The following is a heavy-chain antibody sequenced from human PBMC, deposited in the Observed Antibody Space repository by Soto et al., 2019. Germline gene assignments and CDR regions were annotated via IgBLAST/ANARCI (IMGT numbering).Heavy chain of an antibody. D-gene: IGHD3-3*01. CDR2: ISSSSSYI. CDR1: GFTFSSYS. CDR3: ARSLLDDLWSGYSGYYYYMDV. V-gene: IGHV3-21*01. Sequence: EVQLVESGGGLVKPGGSLRLSCAASGFTFSSYSMNWVRQAPGKGLEWVSSISSSSSYIYYADSVKGRFTISRDNAKNSLYLQMNSLRAEDTAVYYCARSLLDDLWSGYSGYYYYMDVWGKGTTVTVSS. J-gene: IGHJ6*03.